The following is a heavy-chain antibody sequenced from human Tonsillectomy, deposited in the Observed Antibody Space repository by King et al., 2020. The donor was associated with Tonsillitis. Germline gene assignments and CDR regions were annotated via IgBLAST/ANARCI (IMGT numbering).Heavy chain of an antibody. Sequence: VQLVESGGGVVQPGRSLRLSCAASGFTFSSYAIHWVRQAPGKGLEWVAVISYDGSNKYYADSVKGRFTISRDNSKNTLYLQMNSLRAEDTAVYYCARPGRDCTNGVCYYYYGMDVWGQGTTVTVSS. CDR1: GFTFSSYA. CDR2: ISYDGSNK. V-gene: IGHV3-30-3*01. D-gene: IGHD2-8*01. J-gene: IGHJ6*02. CDR3: ARPGRDCTNGVCYYYYGMDV.